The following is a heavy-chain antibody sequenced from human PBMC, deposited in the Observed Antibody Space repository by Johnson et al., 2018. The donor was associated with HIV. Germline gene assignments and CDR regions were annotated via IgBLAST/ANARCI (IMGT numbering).Heavy chain of an antibody. CDR3: GYRGPRPHLQMNSLRAEDTALYYCAKGGYSGSYFGFDI. CDR2: ISSSGSTI. Sequence: GGSLRLSCAASGFTFSDYYMSWIRQAPGKGLEWISYISSSGSTIYYADSVKGRFTISRDNSENTAYLQMNGLVLLCENPEDLGYRGPRPHLQMNSLRAEDTALYYCAKGGYSGSYFGFDIWGQGTLVTVSS. CDR1: GFTFSDYY. D-gene: IGHD1-26*01. V-gene: IGHV3-11*01. J-gene: IGHJ3*02.